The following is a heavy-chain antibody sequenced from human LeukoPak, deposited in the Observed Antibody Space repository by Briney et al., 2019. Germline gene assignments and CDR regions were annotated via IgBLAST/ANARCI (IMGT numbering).Heavy chain of an antibody. D-gene: IGHD2-2*01. J-gene: IGHJ3*02. Sequence: AAVKVSCMASGYTFNGYYMHWVRQAPGQGLEWMGWINPNIGDRNYAQKFQGRVTMTRDTSISTAYMELSRLRSDDTALYYCARSRMSDAFDIWGNGTMVSVSS. CDR1: GYTFNGYY. CDR2: INPNIGDR. CDR3: ARSRMSDAFDI. V-gene: IGHV1-2*02.